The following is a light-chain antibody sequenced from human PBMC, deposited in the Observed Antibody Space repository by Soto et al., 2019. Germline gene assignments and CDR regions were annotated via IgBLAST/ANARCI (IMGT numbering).Light chain of an antibody. J-gene: IGKJ2*01. CDR1: QSVSSN. CDR3: QQYNNWPSYT. CDR2: GAS. V-gene: IGKV3-15*01. Sequence: EIVMTQSPATLSVSPGERATLSCRASQSVSSNLAWYQQKPGQDPRLLIYGASTRATGIPARFSGSGSGTEFTLTISSLQYEDFAVYYCQQYNNWPSYTFGQGTKLEIK.